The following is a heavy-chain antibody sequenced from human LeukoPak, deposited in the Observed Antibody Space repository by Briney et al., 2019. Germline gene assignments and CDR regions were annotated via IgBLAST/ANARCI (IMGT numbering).Heavy chain of an antibody. J-gene: IGHJ5*02. CDR3: ARDRRYYYDSSSQYNWFDP. D-gene: IGHD3-22*01. CDR1: GGTFSSYA. CDR2: IIPIFGTA. V-gene: IGHV1-69*13. Sequence: SVKVSCKASGGTFSSYAISWVRQAPGQGLEWMGGIIPIFGTANYAQKFQGRVTITADESTSTAYVELSSLRSEDTAVYYCARDRRYYYDSSSQYNWFDPWGQGTLVTVSS.